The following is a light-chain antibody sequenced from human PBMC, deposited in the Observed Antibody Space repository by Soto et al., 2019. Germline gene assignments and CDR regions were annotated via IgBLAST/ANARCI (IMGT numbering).Light chain of an antibody. V-gene: IGKV1-5*01. Sequence: DIQMTQSPSSLSASVGDRVTITCRASQDLDRWLAWYQQKPGKAPKLLIYHASNLEGGVPSRFSGSGSGTEFTLTINNLQPDDFATYYCQQYNSYRAFGQGTKVDI. CDR3: QQYNSYRA. CDR1: QDLDRW. CDR2: HAS. J-gene: IGKJ1*01.